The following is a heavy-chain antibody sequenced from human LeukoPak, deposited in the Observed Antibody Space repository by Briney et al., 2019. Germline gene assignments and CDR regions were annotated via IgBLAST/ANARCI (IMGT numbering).Heavy chain of an antibody. Sequence: PGGSLRLSCAASGFTFSSYSMNWVRQAPGKGLEWVSSISSSSSYIYYADSVKGRFTISRDNAKNSLYLQMNSLRAEDTAVYYCARVDSAGYSSGWRRDYYYYMDVWGKGTTVTISS. CDR3: ARVDSAGYSSGWRRDYYYYMDV. CDR1: GFTFSSYS. J-gene: IGHJ6*03. V-gene: IGHV3-21*01. CDR2: ISSSSSYI. D-gene: IGHD6-19*01.